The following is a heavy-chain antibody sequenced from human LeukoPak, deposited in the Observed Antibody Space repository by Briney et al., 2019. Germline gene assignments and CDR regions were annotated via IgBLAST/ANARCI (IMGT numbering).Heavy chain of an antibody. CDR3: TRGTVTRGLDY. D-gene: IGHD4-17*01. J-gene: IGHJ4*02. CDR2: INPNSGDT. V-gene: IGHV1-2*02. Sequence: ASVKVSCKASGYTFTSYAMNWVRQAPGQGLEWMGWINPNSGDTNYAQKFQGRVTMTRDTSITTGYMDLSSLTSDDTAVYYCTRGTVTRGLDYWGQGTLVTVSS. CDR1: GYTFTSYA.